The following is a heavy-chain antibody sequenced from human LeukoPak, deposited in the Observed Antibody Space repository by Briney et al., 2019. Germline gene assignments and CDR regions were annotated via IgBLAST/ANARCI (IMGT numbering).Heavy chain of an antibody. Sequence: GESLKISCKGSGYSFTSYWIGWVRLMPGKGLEWMGIIYPGDSDTRYSPSFQGQVTISADKSISTAYLQWSSLKASDTAMYYCARGVHYGGNTYYFDYWGQGTLVTVSS. CDR2: IYPGDSDT. J-gene: IGHJ4*02. CDR3: ARGVHYGGNTYYFDY. CDR1: GYSFTSYW. D-gene: IGHD4-23*01. V-gene: IGHV5-51*01.